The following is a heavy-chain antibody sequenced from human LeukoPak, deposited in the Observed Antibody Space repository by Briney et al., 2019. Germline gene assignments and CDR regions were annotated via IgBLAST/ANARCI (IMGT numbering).Heavy chain of an antibody. J-gene: IGHJ6*03. V-gene: IGHV4-34*01. CDR2: INHSGST. D-gene: IGHD1-26*01. CDR1: GGSFSGYY. CDR3: ARRSGSYHYYMDV. Sequence: SETLSLTCAVYGGSFSGYYWSWIRQPPGKGLEWIGEINHSGSTNYKPSLKSRVTISVDTSRNQFSLNLSSVTAADTAVFYCARRSGSYHYYMDVWSKGTTVTVSS.